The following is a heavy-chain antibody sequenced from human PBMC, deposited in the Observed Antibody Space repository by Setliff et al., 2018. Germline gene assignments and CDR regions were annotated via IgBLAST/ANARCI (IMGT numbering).Heavy chain of an antibody. V-gene: IGHV4-59*01. J-gene: IGHJ4*02. CDR1: GDSISGDY. CDR2: IHYSGST. CDR3: ARTRYGLGGRPY. Sequence: SETLSLTCTVSGDSISGDYRSWIRQPPGKGLEWIGFIHYSGSTNYNPSLKSRVTISLDTPKNQFSLRLSSVTAADTAVYYCARTRYGLGGRPYWGQGTLVTVSS. D-gene: IGHD2-15*01.